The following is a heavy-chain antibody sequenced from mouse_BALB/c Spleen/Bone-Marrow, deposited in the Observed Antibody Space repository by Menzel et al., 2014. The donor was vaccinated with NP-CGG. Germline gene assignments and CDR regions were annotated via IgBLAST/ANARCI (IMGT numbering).Heavy chain of an antibody. CDR2: INPRIGYT. J-gene: IGHJ2*01. D-gene: IGHD1-1*01. Sequence: VQLQQSAAELARPGASVKLSCKASGYIFTSYTIQWIKQRPGQGLEWIGYINPRIGYTDYNQKFKDKTTLTADKSSSTTYMQLSSLTSEDSAVYYCAREGTYYAYFDYWGQGTTLTVSS. CDR3: AREGTYYAYFDY. CDR1: GYIFTSYT. V-gene: IGHV1-4*02.